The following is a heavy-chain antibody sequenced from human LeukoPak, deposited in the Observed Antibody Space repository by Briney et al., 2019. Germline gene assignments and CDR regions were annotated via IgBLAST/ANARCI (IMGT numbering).Heavy chain of an antibody. Sequence: GASVKVSCKASGYTFTGYYMHWVRQAPGKGLEWMGGFDPEDGETIYAQKFQGRVTMTEDTSTDTAYMELSSLRSEDTAVYYCATARGYYYDSSGYSHDAFDIWGQGTMVTVSS. CDR3: ATARGYYYDSSGYSHDAFDI. D-gene: IGHD3-22*01. CDR2: FDPEDGET. CDR1: GYTFTGYY. J-gene: IGHJ3*02. V-gene: IGHV1-24*01.